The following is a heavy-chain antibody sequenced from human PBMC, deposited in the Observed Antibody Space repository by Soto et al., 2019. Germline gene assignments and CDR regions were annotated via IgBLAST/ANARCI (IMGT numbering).Heavy chain of an antibody. J-gene: IGHJ6*03. D-gene: IGHD4-17*01. Sequence: ASETLSLTCAVYGGAFSGYYWSWIRPPPGKGLEWIGEINHSGSTNYNPSLKSRVTISVDTSKKQFSLKLSSVTAADTAVYYCARDATVTIDYCYYYYMDVWGKGTTVTVSS. V-gene: IGHV4-34*01. CDR1: GGAFSGYY. CDR2: INHSGST. CDR3: ARDATVTIDYCYYYYMDV.